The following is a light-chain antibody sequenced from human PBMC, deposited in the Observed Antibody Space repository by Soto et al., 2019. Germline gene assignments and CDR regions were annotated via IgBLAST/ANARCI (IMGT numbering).Light chain of an antibody. CDR1: SSGVGSYNL. CDR2: EAT. Sequence: QSALTQPVSVSGSPGQPITISCTGTSSGVGSYNLVSWYQQHPGKVPKLIIYEATKWPSGVSHRFSGSKSGSTASLTISGLQAEDEADYYCCAFAYSRVVFGGGTKVTVL. V-gene: IGLV2-23*01. J-gene: IGLJ3*02. CDR3: CAFAYSRVV.